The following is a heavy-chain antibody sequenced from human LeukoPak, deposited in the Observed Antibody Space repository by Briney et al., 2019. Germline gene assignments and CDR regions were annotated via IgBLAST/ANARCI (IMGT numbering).Heavy chain of an antibody. D-gene: IGHD1-14*01. CDR3: ARSAGGRGYFDY. CDR2: INPSAGST. J-gene: IGHJ4*02. V-gene: IGHV1-46*01. CDR1: RYTFSSYY. Sequence: ASVKVSCKASRYTFSSYYMHWVRQAPGQGLEWMGIINPSAGSTSYAQKFQGRVTMTRDTSTSTVYMEVSSLRSEDTAVYYCARSAGGRGYFDYWGQGTPVTVSS.